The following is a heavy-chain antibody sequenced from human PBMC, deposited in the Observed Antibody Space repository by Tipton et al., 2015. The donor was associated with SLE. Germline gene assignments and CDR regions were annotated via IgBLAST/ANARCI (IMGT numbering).Heavy chain of an antibody. CDR3: ARELRATAGPYYYYYMDV. V-gene: IGHV4-59*02. Sequence: TLSLTCTVSGASVSSYYWSWIRQTPGKGLEWIASPYHSGLTNYTSSLKSRLTISVDTSKNQFSLNLSSVTAADTAVYYCARELRATAGPYYYYYMDVWGKGTTVTVSS. J-gene: IGHJ6*03. CDR1: GASVSSYY. CDR2: PYHSGLT. D-gene: IGHD6-13*01.